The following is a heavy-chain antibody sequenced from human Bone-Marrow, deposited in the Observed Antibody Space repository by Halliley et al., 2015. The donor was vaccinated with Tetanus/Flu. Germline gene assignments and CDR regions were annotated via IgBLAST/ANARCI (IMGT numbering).Heavy chain of an antibody. CDR3: AGAAFPCDPGFFDY. J-gene: IGHJ4*02. Sequence: QLVQSGAEVKKPGASVKGSCKASGDTFTRYFMHWVRQAPGQGLEWMGIINPSSGATKYAQKFQGRVTMTRDTSTSTIYMELSSLRSEDSAVFYCAGAAFPCDPGFFDYWGPGSLVSFSS. CDR1: GDTFTRYF. CDR2: INPSSGAT. V-gene: IGHV1-46*01.